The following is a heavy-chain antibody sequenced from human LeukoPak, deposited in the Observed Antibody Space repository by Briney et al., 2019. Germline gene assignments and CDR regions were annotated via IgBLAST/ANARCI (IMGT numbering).Heavy chain of an antibody. CDR1: GGSISSSSYY. V-gene: IGHV4-39*07. CDR3: ARAIATFYYDSSGLFDP. J-gene: IGHJ5*02. Sequence: SETLSLTCTVSGGSISSSSYYWGWIRQPPGKGLEWIGSVYYSGSTYYNPSLKSRVTISVDTSKNQFSLKLSSVTAADTAVYYCARAIATFYYDSSGLFDPWGQGTLVTVSS. D-gene: IGHD3-22*01. CDR2: VYYSGST.